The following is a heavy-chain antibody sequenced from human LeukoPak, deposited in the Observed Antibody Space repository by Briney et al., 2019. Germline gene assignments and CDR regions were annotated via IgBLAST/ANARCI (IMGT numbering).Heavy chain of an antibody. D-gene: IGHD4-17*01. V-gene: IGHV4-39*01. CDR3: ARHDYGDYEPFDC. Sequence: PSETLSLTCTVSGGSIGSGDYYWGWIRQPPGKGLEWIGTIYYSGSTYYNTSLKSRVTIFVDMSNNLFSLKLNSVTAADTAVYYCARHDYGDYEPFDCWGQGALVTVSS. CDR1: GGSIGSGDYY. J-gene: IGHJ4*02. CDR2: IYYSGST.